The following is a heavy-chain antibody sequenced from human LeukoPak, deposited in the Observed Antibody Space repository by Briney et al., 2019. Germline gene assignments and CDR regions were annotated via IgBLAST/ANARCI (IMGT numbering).Heavy chain of an antibody. J-gene: IGHJ4*02. CDR2: IIPIFGTA. CDR3: ASYLGAAAPLGY. Sequence: SVKVSCKASGYTFTSYAMNWVRQAPGQGLEWMGGIIPIFGTANYAQKFQGRVTITADESTSTAYMELSSLRSEDTAVYYCASYLGAAAPLGYWGQGTLVTVSS. V-gene: IGHV1-69*13. D-gene: IGHD6-13*01. CDR1: GYTFTSYA.